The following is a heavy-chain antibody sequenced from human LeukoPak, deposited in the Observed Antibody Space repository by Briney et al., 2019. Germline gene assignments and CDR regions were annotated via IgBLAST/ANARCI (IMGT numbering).Heavy chain of an antibody. Sequence: PSETLSLTCTVSGGSISSSSYYWGWIRQPPGNGLEWIGSIYYSGSTYYNPSLKSRVTISVDTSKNQFSLKLSSVTAADTAVYYCARRVRDILTGYYPANVDYWGQGTLVTVSS. V-gene: IGHV4-39*01. CDR3: ARRVRDILTGYYPANVDY. CDR1: GGSISSSSYY. J-gene: IGHJ4*02. D-gene: IGHD3-9*01. CDR2: IYYSGST.